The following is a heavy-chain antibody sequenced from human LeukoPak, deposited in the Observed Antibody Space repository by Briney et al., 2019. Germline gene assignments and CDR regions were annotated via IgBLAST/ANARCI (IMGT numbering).Heavy chain of an antibody. V-gene: IGHV4-30-2*01. Sequence: SQTLSLTCAVSGCSISSGGYSWSWIRQPPGKGLEWIGYIYHSGSTYYNPSLKSRVTISVDRSKNQFSLKLSSVTAADTAVYYCARGSSWFDPWGRGTLVTVSS. CDR2: IYHSGST. J-gene: IGHJ5*02. CDR3: ARGSSWFDP. CDR1: GCSISSGGYS. D-gene: IGHD3-10*01.